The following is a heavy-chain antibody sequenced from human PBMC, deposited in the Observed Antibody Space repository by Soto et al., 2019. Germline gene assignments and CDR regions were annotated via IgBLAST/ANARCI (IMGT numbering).Heavy chain of an antibody. D-gene: IGHD2-15*01. J-gene: IGHJ1*01. Sequence: SAKVSSKASGYSFTSYGLSWVRQEHGQGLEWMGWISAYNGNTNYAQKLQGRVTMTTDTSTSTAYMELRSLRSDDTAVYYFARDSGYCSGGSCYFESFQHWGQGTLVTVSA. CDR1: GYSFTSYG. V-gene: IGHV1-18*01. CDR2: ISAYNGNT. CDR3: ARDSGYCSGGSCYFESFQH.